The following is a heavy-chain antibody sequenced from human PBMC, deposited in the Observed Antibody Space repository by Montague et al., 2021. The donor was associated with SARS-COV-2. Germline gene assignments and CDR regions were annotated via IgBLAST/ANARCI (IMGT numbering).Heavy chain of an antibody. J-gene: IGHJ3*01. D-gene: IGHD3-22*01. V-gene: IGHV4-59*01. CDR3: ARTSDPSNSDSTGYYGAFDV. CDR2: MSYSGSA. Sequence: SETLSLTCTVSGATISSDYWSWIRQSPGKGLEWIGYMSYSGSATXNPSLESRVAISRDTSKNQFSLTLIPATAADTAIYYCARTSDPSNSDSTGYYGAFDVWGQGTTVIVSS. CDR1: GATISSDY.